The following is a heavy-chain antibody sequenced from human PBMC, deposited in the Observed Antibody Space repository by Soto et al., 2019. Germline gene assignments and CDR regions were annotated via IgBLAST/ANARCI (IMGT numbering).Heavy chain of an antibody. V-gene: IGHV2-5*02. CDR3: AHSDVPHYYDSSGYYFDAFDI. CDR2: LYWDDDK. J-gene: IGHJ3*02. Sequence: SGPTLVNPTQTLTLTCTFSGFSLSTSGVGVGWIRQPPGKALEWLALLYWDDDKRYSPSLKSRLTITKDTSKNQVVLTMTNMDPVDTATYYCAHSDVPHYYDSSGYYFDAFDIWGQGTMVTVSS. D-gene: IGHD3-22*01. CDR1: GFSLSTSGVG.